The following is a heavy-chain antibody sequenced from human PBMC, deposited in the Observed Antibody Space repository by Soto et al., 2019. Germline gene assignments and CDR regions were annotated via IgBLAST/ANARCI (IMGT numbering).Heavy chain of an antibody. Sequence: SETLSLTCAVSGGSISSGGYSWTWIRQPPGKGLEWIGYIYDSGTTYYNPSLKSRVTISVDRSKNQFSLKLSSVTAADTAVYFCARDFWGYCGTGSYSLDFSGPGTMVTVSS. CDR3: ARDFWGYCGTGSYSLDF. D-gene: IGHD2-21*02. J-gene: IGHJ6*02. V-gene: IGHV4-30-2*01. CDR1: GGSISSGGYS. CDR2: IYDSGTT.